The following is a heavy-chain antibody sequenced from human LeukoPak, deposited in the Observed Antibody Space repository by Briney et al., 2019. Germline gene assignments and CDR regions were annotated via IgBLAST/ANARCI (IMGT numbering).Heavy chain of an antibody. V-gene: IGHV3-7*01. CDR2: IKQDGSQK. D-gene: IGHD1-26*01. Sequence: PGESLRLSCAASGFTFSSFWMTWVRQAPGKGLEWVANIKQDGSQKYYVDSVKGRFTISRDNAKNSLYLQMNGLRAEDTAVYYCARDALVRTTRYYFDSWGQGTLVTVSS. CDR3: ARDALVRTTRYYFDS. CDR1: GFTFSSFW. J-gene: IGHJ4*02.